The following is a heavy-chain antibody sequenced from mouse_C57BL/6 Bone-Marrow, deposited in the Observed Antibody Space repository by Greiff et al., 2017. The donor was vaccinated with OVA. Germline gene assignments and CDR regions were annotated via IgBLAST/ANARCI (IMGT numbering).Heavy chain of an antibody. CDR1: GYTFTSYW. CDR2: IYPGSGST. Sequence: QVQLKQPGAELVKPGASVKMSCKASGYTFTSYWITWVKQRPGQGLEWIGDIYPGSGSTNYNEKFKSKATLTVDTSSSTAYMQLSSLTSEDSAVYYCARSGTAQAFYAMDYWGQGTSVTVSS. J-gene: IGHJ4*01. CDR3: ARSGTAQAFYAMDY. V-gene: IGHV1-55*01. D-gene: IGHD3-2*02.